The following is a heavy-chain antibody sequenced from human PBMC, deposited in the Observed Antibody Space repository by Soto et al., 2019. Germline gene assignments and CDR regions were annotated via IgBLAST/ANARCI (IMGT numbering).Heavy chain of an antibody. V-gene: IGHV3-48*01. CDR2: ISSSSTI. CDR1: GFTFSSYS. D-gene: IGHD3-9*01. CDR3: ARDRYYDILTGLDY. J-gene: IGHJ4*02. Sequence: GGSLRLSCAASGFTFSSYSMNWVRQAPGKGLEWVSYISSSSTIYYADSVKGRFTISRDNAKNSLYLQMNSLRAEDTAVYYCARDRYYDILTGLDYWGQGTLVTVSS.